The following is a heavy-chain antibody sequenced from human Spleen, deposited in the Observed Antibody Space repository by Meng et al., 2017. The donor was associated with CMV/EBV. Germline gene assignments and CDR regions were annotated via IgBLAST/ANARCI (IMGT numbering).Heavy chain of an antibody. CDR1: GFTFTAYW. V-gene: IGHV3-7*01. D-gene: IGHD6-6*01. CDR3: ARESSNSHCLDV. Sequence: GGSLRLSCAASGFTFTAYWMTWVRQAPGRGLEWVANIKQDGSKNHYVDSVKGRFTISRDNAENSMYLQVNGLRAEDSAIYYGARESSNSHCLDVWGQGTTVTVSS. CDR2: IKQDGSKN. J-gene: IGHJ6*02.